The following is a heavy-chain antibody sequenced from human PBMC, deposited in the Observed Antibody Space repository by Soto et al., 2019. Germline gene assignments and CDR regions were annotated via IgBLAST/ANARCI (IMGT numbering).Heavy chain of an antibody. CDR3: AHRDYRSGFFDY. CDR2: IYWDDDK. D-gene: IGHD2-15*01. J-gene: IGHJ4*02. Sequence: SGPTLVNPTQTLTLTCTFSGFSLSTSGVGVGWIRQPPGKALEWLALIYWDDDKRYSPSLKSRLTITEDTSKNQVVLTMTTKELLVTATYYCAHRDYRSGFFDYWGKGVLVTVSS. V-gene: IGHV2-5*02. CDR1: GFSLSTSGVG.